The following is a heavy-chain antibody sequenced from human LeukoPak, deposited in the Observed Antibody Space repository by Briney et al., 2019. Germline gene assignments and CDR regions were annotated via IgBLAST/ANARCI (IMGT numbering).Heavy chain of an antibody. CDR1: GYTFTSYG. D-gene: IGHD3-16*02. V-gene: IGHV1-18*01. Sequence: ASVTVSCKASGYTFTSYGISWVRQAPGQGLEWMGWISAYNGNTNYAQKLQGRVTMTTDTSTSTAYMELRSLRSDDTAVYYCARDLYEGRYRGATRPADAFDIWGQGTMVTVSS. J-gene: IGHJ3*02. CDR2: ISAYNGNT. CDR3: ARDLYEGRYRGATRPADAFDI.